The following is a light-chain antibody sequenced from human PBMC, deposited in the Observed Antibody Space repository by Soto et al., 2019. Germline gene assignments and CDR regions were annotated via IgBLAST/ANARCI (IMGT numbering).Light chain of an antibody. CDR1: SSDVGGYNY. CDR2: EVS. V-gene: IGLV2-8*01. Sequence: QSVLTRPPSASGSPGQSVTISCTGTSSDVGGYNYVSWYQQHPGKAPKLMIYEVSKRPSGVPDRFSGSKSGNTASLTVSGLQAEDEADYYCSSYAGSNNYVFGTGTKSPS. J-gene: IGLJ1*01. CDR3: SSYAGSNNYV.